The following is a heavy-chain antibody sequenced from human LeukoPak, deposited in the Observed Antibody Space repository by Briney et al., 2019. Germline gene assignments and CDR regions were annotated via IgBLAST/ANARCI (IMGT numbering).Heavy chain of an antibody. CDR1: GFTFTSSA. J-gene: IGHJ6*02. V-gene: IGHV1-58*02. CDR3: AADLRYSSSWSSYYYYGMDV. CDR2: IVVGSGNT. Sequence: SVKVSCKASGFTFTSSAMQWVRQARGQRLEWIGWIVVGSGNTNYAQKFQERVTITRDMSTSTAYMELSSLRSEDTAVYHCAADLRYSSSWSSYYYYGMDVWGQGTTVTVSS. D-gene: IGHD6-13*01.